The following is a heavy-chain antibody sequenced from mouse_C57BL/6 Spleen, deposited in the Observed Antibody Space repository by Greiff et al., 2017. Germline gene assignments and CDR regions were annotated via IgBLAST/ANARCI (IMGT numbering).Heavy chain of an antibody. CDR1: GYTFTSYW. CDR2: IDPSDSYT. D-gene: IGHD2-5*01. V-gene: IGHV1-50*01. Sequence: QVQLQQPGAELVKPGASVKLSCKASGYTFTSYWMQWVKQRPGQGLVWIGEIDPSDSYTNYNQKFKGKATLTIDTSSSTAHMQRISLTSEDSAVYYGARRVYSNYFYYAMDYWGQGTSVTVSS. J-gene: IGHJ4*01. CDR3: ARRVYSNYFYYAMDY.